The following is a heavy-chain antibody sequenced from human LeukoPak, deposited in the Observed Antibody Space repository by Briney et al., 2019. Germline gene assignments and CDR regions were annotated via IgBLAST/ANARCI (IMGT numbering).Heavy chain of an antibody. CDR1: GYTFTGCY. CDR3: ARDNGGTAMAYYYYYYMDV. Sequence: ASLKVSCKASGYTFTGCYLHWVRQATGQGLEWMGWMNPNSGNTGYAQKFQGRVTMTRNTSISTAYMELSSLRSEDTAVYYCARDNGGTAMAYYYYYYMDVWGKGTTVTISS. D-gene: IGHD5-18*01. CDR2: MNPNSGNT. V-gene: IGHV1-8*02. J-gene: IGHJ6*03.